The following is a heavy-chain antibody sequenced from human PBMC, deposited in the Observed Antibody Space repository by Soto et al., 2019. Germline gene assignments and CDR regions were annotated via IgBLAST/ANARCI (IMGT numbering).Heavy chain of an antibody. Sequence: PGESLKISCKGSGYSFTSYWISWVRQMPGKGLEWMGRIDPGDSYTNYSPSFQGHVTISVDKSISTAYLQWSSLKASDTAMYYCARWYCSSNTCPRNYYAMDVWGQGTTVTVSS. V-gene: IGHV5-10-1*01. J-gene: IGHJ6*02. D-gene: IGHD2-2*01. CDR3: ARWYCSSNTCPRNYYAMDV. CDR2: IDPGDSYT. CDR1: GYSFTSYW.